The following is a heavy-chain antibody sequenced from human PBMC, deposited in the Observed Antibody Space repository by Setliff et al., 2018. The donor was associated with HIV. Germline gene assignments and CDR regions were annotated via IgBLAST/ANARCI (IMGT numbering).Heavy chain of an antibody. D-gene: IGHD5-12*01. CDR1: GEPISSGSYY. J-gene: IGHJ4*02. Sequence: LSLTCSVSGEPISSGSYYWGWLRQPAGKELQWIGHMYPSGSGNYNPSLKSRVTISVDTSKNQFSLKVRSVTAADTAVYYCARAPVVSTMYYLDYWGQGTLVTAPQ. CDR3: ARAPVVSTMYYLDY. V-gene: IGHV4-61*09. CDR2: MYPSGSG.